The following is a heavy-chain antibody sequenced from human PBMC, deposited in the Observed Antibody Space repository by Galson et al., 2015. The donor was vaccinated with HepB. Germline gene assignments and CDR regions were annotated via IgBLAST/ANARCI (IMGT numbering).Heavy chain of an antibody. Sequence: YLRLSCAASEITLCSYAMSWVRQAPGKGLEWVSGISGSGGSTYYADSVKGRFTISRDNSRNMLYLQMYILRVEDTAVYYCAKGVLIGSPGYFDYWGQGTLVTVSS. CDR2: ISGSGGST. CDR1: EITLCSYA. CDR3: AKGVLIGSPGYFDY. D-gene: IGHD3-9*01. J-gene: IGHJ4*01. V-gene: IGHV3-23*01.